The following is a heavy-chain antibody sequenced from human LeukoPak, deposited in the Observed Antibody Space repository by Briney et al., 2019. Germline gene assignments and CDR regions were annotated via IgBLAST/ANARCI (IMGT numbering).Heavy chain of an antibody. J-gene: IGHJ6*02. Sequence: ASVKVSCKASGYTFTSYDINWVRQATGQGLEWMGWMNPNSGNTGYAQKFQGRVTMTGNTSISTAYMELSSLRSEDTAVYYCARGRYDFWRGSYYYYGMDVWGQGTTVTVSS. CDR2: MNPNSGNT. D-gene: IGHD3-3*01. CDR1: GYTFTSYD. CDR3: ARGRYDFWRGSYYYYGMDV. V-gene: IGHV1-8*01.